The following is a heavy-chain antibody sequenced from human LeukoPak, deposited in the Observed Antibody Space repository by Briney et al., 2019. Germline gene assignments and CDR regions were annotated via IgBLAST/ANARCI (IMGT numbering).Heavy chain of an antibody. CDR3: AKQGQWLGGPFDY. D-gene: IGHD6-19*01. CDR2: ISSSSSTI. CDR1: GFTFSSYS. V-gene: IGHV3-48*01. Sequence: GGSLRLSCAASGFTFSSYSMNWVRQAPGKGLEWVSYISSSSSTIYYADSVKGRFTISRDNAKNSLYLQMNSLRAEDTAVYYCAKQGQWLGGPFDYWGQGTLVTVSS. J-gene: IGHJ4*02.